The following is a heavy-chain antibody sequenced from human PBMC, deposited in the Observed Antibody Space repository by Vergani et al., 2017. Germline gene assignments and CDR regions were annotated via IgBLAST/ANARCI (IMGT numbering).Heavy chain of an antibody. CDR2: MGKVGIHK. V-gene: IGHV3-30*02. CDR1: GFTFSNFG. D-gene: IGHD2-21*02. Sequence: QVHLVESAGGVVQPGGSLRLSCAASGFTFSNFGMHWIRQAPGKGLGWLAYMGKVGIHKSYRDAVKGRFTVSRDNSKDILYLQMDSLRSEDTALYYCTKYVGDSTGGLPDSWGPGTLVIVSS. J-gene: IGHJ4*02. CDR3: TKYVGDSTGGLPDS.